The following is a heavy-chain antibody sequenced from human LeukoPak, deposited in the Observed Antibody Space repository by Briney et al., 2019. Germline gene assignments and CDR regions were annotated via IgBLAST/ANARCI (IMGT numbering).Heavy chain of an antibody. D-gene: IGHD5-12*01. J-gene: IGHJ4*02. V-gene: IGHV3-30*02. CDR2: IRYEGSNK. Sequence: GGSLRLSCAASGFTFSTYGMHWVRQAPGKGLEWVAFIRYEGSNKYYADSVKGRFTISRDNSKNTLYLQMNSLRAEDTAVYYCAKGLYSAYDFNLLDYWGQGTLVTVSS. CDR3: AKGLYSAYDFNLLDY. CDR1: GFTFSTYG.